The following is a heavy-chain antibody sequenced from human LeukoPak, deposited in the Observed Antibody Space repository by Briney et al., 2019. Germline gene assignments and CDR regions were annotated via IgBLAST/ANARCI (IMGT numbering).Heavy chain of an antibody. D-gene: IGHD2-2*01. CDR2: IIPIFGTA. CDR1: GGTFSSYA. Sequence: SVKVSCKASGGTFSSYAISWVRQAPGQGLEWMGGIIPIFGTANYAQKFQGRVTITADESTSTAYMELSSLRSEDTAVYYCARPYCSSTSCWGWFRVWGQGALVTVSS. V-gene: IGHV1-69*01. CDR3: ARPYCSSTSCWGWFRV. J-gene: IGHJ4*02.